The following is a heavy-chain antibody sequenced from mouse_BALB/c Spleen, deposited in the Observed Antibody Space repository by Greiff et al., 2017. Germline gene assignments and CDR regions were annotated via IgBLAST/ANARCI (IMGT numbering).Heavy chain of an antibody. CDR3: ARAKYGNYGWYFDV. V-gene: IGHV2-9*02. CDR2: IWAGGST. D-gene: IGHD2-10*02. Sequence: VQLQQSGPGLVAPSQSLSITCTVSGFSFTSYGVHWVRQPPGKGLEWLGVIWAGGSTNYNSALMSRLSISKDNSKSQVFLKMNSLQTDDTAMYYCARAKYGNYGWYFDVWGAGTTVTVSS. CDR1: GFSFTSYG. J-gene: IGHJ1*01.